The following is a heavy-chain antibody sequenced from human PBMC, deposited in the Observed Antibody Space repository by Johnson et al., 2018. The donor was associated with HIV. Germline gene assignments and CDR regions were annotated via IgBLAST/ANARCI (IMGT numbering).Heavy chain of an antibody. CDR2: IKQDGSEK. J-gene: IGHJ3*02. Sequence: VQLVESGGGLVQPGGSLRLSCAASGFTFSSYGMHWVRQAPGKGLEWVANIKQDGSEKYYVDSVKGRFTISRDNAKNSLYLQMISLRAEDTAIYYCARGSLSGWFPPDALDIWGQGTMVTVSS. D-gene: IGHD6-19*01. V-gene: IGHV3-7*05. CDR1: GFTFSSYG. CDR3: ARGSLSGWFPPDALDI.